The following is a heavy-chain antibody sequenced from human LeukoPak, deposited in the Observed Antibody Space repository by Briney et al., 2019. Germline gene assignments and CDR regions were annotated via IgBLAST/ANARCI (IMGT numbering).Heavy chain of an antibody. CDR2: ISAYNGDT. J-gene: IGHJ6*03. D-gene: IGHD5-12*01. CDR3: ARSGVVDATSRYMDV. V-gene: IGHV1-18*01. Sequence: ASVKVSCKASGYTFSTYGLTWVRQAPGQGLEWMGWISAYNGDTKDSQSLQGRVTMTTDTSTSTASMELRSLRSDDTAVYYCARSGVVDATSRYMDVWGKGTTVTVSS. CDR1: GYTFSTYG.